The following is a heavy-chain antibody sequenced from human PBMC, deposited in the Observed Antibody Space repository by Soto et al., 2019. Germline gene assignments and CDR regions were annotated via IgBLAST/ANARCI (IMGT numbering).Heavy chain of an antibody. D-gene: IGHD6-19*01. Sequence: GGSLRLSCGASGFTFSSYGMHWVRQAPDKGLEWVAVILYDGSKKYYADSVKGRFTISRDNSKNTLYLQMSSLRAEDTALYYCVNDGSSGWPYFDDMDVWGQGTTVTVSS. CDR3: VNDGSSGWPYFDDMDV. V-gene: IGHV3-30*18. CDR2: ILYDGSKK. J-gene: IGHJ6*02. CDR1: GFTFSSYG.